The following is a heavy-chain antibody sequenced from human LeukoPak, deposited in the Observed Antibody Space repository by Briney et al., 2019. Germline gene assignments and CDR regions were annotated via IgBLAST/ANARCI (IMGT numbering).Heavy chain of an antibody. V-gene: IGHV4-4*07. J-gene: IGHJ4*02. Sequence: SETLSLTCTVSGGSMNTYYWTWLRQPAGKRLEWLGRMYHSGTTNYNSPLYSPSLSSRVTMSVDGAKNQFSLRLKSVTTADTAIYFCARERDHGYSYGLVLDSWGQGSLVTVSS. CDR1: GGSMNTYY. D-gene: IGHD5-18*01. CDR2: MYHSGTT. CDR3: ARERDHGYSYGLVLDS.